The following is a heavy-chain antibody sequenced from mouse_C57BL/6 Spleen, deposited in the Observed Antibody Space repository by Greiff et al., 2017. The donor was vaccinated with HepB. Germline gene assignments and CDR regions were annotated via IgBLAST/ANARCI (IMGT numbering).Heavy chain of an antibody. CDR1: GYTFTSYW. CDR3: ARTPTTVETWFAY. CDR2: IDPSDSYT. Sequence: QVQLQQSGAELVMPGASVKLSCKASGYTFTSYWMHWVKQRPGQGLEWIGEIDPSDSYTNYNQKFKGKSTLTVDKSSSTAYMQLSSLTSEDSAVYYCARTPTTVETWFAYWGQGTLVTVSA. V-gene: IGHV1-69*01. D-gene: IGHD1-1*01. J-gene: IGHJ3*01.